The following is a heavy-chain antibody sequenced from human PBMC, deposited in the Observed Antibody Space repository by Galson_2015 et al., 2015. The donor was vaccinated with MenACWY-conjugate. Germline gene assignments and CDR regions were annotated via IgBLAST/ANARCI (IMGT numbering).Heavy chain of an antibody. D-gene: IGHD3-10*01. CDR2: IYYTGTS. V-gene: IGHV4-59*01. CDR1: GGSISTDY. CDR3: ARNQGGAGHFDI. Sequence: SETLSLTCTVTGGSISTDYWSWVRQPPGMGLEWIGFIYYTGTSTYSPSLKSRVTISMDRSKNQLSLKMRSVTAADTAVYYCARNQGGAGHFDIWGQGAMVTVSS. J-gene: IGHJ3*02.